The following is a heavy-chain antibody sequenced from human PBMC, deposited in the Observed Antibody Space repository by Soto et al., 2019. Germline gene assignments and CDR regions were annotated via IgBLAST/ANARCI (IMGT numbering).Heavy chain of an antibody. CDR2: IIPIFGTA. CDR1: GGTFSSYA. J-gene: IGHJ6*02. V-gene: IGHV1-69*13. Sequence: GASVKVSCKASGGTFSSYAISWVRQAPGQGLEWMGGIIPIFGTANYAQKFQARVTITADESTSTAYMELSSLRSEDTAVYYCARGRSCSSTSCYGDFLAVYGMDVWGQGTTVTVSS. CDR3: ARGRSCSSTSCYGDFLAVYGMDV. D-gene: IGHD2-2*01.